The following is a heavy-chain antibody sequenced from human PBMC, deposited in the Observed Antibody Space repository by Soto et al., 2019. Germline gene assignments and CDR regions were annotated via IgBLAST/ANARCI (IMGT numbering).Heavy chain of an antibody. CDR1: GYTFTSYY. D-gene: IGHD3-10*01. Sequence: ASVKVSCKASGYTFTSYYMHWVRQAPGQGLEWMGIINPSGGSTSYAQKFQGRVTMTRDTSTSTVYMELSSLRSEDTAVYYCARELTMVRGATFYYMDVWGKGTTVTSP. J-gene: IGHJ6*03. CDR2: INPSGGST. V-gene: IGHV1-46*01. CDR3: ARELTMVRGATFYYMDV.